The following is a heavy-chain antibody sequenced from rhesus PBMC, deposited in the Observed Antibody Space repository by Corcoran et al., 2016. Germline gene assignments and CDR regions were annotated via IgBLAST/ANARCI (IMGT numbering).Heavy chain of an antibody. D-gene: IGHD2-21*01. CDR2: ISCNGWST. CDR1: GDSISSNY. V-gene: IGHV4-173*01. J-gene: IGHJ4*01. Sequence: QLQLQESGPGLVKPSETLSLTCAVSGDSISSNYWSWIRQPPGTGLEWIGRISCNGWSTDYNPALKSPCTISTGTSKNKFSLKLSSVTAADTAVDYCARDGQYCTGSGCYLYFDYWGQGVLVTVSS. CDR3: ARDGQYCTGSGCYLYFDY.